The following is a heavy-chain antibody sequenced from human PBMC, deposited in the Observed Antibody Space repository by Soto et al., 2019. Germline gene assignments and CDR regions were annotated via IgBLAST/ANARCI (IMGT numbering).Heavy chain of an antibody. D-gene: IGHD3-3*01. CDR3: ASSVRGYYDFWSGPKGFDY. Sequence: QVQLVQSGAEVKKPGSSVKVSCKASGGTFSSYAISWVRQAPGQGLEWMGGIIPIFGTANYAQKFQGRVTITADESTSTAYMELSRLRSEDTAVYYCASSVRGYYDFWSGPKGFDYWGQGTLVTVSS. J-gene: IGHJ4*02. V-gene: IGHV1-69*01. CDR2: IIPIFGTA. CDR1: GGTFSSYA.